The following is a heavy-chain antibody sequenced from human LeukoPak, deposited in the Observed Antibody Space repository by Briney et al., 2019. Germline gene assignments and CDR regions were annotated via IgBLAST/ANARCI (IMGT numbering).Heavy chain of an antibody. Sequence: GALSLSCAASGFTFSDYYMSWIRQAPGKGLEWVSSISSSSSTIYYADSVKGRFTISRDNAKNSLYLQMNSLRAEDTAVYYCARDHHRRHYDSQARDTFDIWGQGTMVTVSS. CDR2: ISSSSSTI. V-gene: IGHV3-11*04. D-gene: IGHD3-22*01. CDR1: GFTFSDYY. CDR3: ARDHHRRHYDSQARDTFDI. J-gene: IGHJ3*02.